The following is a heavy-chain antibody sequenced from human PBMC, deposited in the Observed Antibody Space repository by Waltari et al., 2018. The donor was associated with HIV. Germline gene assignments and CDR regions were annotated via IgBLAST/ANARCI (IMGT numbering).Heavy chain of an antibody. CDR2: ISSSSRYK. D-gene: IGHD2-15*01. CDR3: ARDSNKYCSGGSCSRFDP. Sequence: EVQLVESGGGLVKRGGSLRLSCAASGFTFSTYSMKWAGQAPGKGLEWVSSISSSSRYKYYADSVKGRITISRDNAKNSLYLQMNSLRAEDTAVYYCARDSNKYCSGGSCSRFDPWGQGTLVTVSS. CDR1: GFTFSTYS. V-gene: IGHV3-21*01. J-gene: IGHJ5*02.